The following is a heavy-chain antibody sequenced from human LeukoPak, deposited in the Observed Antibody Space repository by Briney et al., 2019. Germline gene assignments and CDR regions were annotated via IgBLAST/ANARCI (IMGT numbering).Heavy chain of an antibody. V-gene: IGHV1-69*04. J-gene: IGHJ5*02. CDR3: ARDIVVRVATIIRNWFDP. D-gene: IGHD5-12*01. CDR2: IIPILGIA. CDR1: GDTFSSYA. Sequence: GASVKVSCKASGDTFSSYAISWVREAPGQGLEWMGNIIPILGIANYAQKFQSRVKITADKSTSTTYTELSSVKSEDRSVCYCARDIVVRVATIIRNWFDPWGQGTLVTVSS.